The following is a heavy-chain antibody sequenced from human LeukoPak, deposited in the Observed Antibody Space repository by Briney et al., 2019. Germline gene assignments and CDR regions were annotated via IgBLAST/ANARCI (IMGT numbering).Heavy chain of an antibody. CDR2: IYTSGST. J-gene: IGHJ4*02. CDR1: GGSISSYY. D-gene: IGHD6-13*01. V-gene: IGHV4-4*07. CDR3: ARASRADSSSWYAPDY. Sequence: KPSETLSLTCTVSGGSISSYYWSWIRQPAGKGLEWIGRIYTSGSTNYNPSLKSRVTMSVDTSKNQFSLKLSSVTAADTAVYYCARASRADSSSWYAPDYWGQGTLVTVSS.